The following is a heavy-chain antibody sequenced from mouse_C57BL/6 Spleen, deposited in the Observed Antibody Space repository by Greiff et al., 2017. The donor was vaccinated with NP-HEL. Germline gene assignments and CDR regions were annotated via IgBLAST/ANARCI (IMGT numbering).Heavy chain of an antibody. CDR2: ISYDGSN. V-gene: IGHV3-6*01. CDR1: GYSITSGYY. D-gene: IGHD2-5*01. CDR3: ARDSNYWFAY. J-gene: IGHJ3*01. Sequence: EVKVEESGPGLVKPSQSLSLTCSVTGYSITSGYYWNWIRQFPGNQLEWMGYISYDGSNNYNPSLKNRIAITRDTSKNQFFLKLNSVTTEDTATYYCARDSNYWFAYWGQGTLVTVSA.